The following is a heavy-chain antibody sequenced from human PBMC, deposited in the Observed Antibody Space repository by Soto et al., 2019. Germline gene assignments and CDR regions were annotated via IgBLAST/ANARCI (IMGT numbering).Heavy chain of an antibody. CDR1: GGSISSYY. CDR2: IYTSGST. V-gene: IGHV4-4*07. J-gene: IGHJ6*02. Sequence: QVQLQESGPGLVKPSETLSLTCTVSGGSISSYYWSWIRQPAGKGLEWIGRIYTSGSTNYNPSLKSRFTMSVDTSKNQFSLKLSSVTAADTAVYYCARDLLGIAAAGTFGYYGMDVWGQGTTVTVSS. CDR3: ARDLLGIAAAGTFGYYGMDV. D-gene: IGHD6-13*01.